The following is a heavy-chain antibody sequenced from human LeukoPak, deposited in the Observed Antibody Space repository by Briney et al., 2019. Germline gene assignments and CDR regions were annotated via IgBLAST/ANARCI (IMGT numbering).Heavy chain of an antibody. CDR3: ARASTLRTGDAH. J-gene: IGHJ4*02. V-gene: IGHV3-66*01. Sequence: GGSLRLSCAASGFTISSNYMSWVRQAPGKGLEWVSVIYTGGSTSYADSVKGRFTISRDSSTNTLFLQMNSLRAEDTAVYYCARASTLRTGDAHWGQGTLVTVSS. D-gene: IGHD7-27*01. CDR2: IYTGGST. CDR1: GFTISSNY.